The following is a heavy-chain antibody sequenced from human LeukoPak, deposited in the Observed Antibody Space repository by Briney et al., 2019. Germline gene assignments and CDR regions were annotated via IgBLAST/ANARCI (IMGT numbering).Heavy chain of an antibody. CDR1: GYTFTGYY. J-gene: IGHJ4*02. V-gene: IGHV1-2*02. CDR3: AREVMVRGASVYYFDY. Sequence: ASVTVSCKASGYTFTGYYMHWVRQAPGQGLEWMGWINPNSGGTNYAQKFQGRVTMTRDTSISTAYMELSRLRSDDTAVYYCAREVMVRGASVYYFDYWGQGTLVTVSS. D-gene: IGHD3-10*01. CDR2: INPNSGGT.